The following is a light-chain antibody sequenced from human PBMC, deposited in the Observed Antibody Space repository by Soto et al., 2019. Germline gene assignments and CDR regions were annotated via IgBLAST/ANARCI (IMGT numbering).Light chain of an antibody. CDR1: SRDVGAYRY. CDR2: DVS. CDR3: CSYAGNYTFV. J-gene: IGLJ1*01. Sequence: QSALTQPRSVSGSPGQSVTISCTGTSRDVGAYRYVAWYQQHPGKAPKLIIYDVSKRPSGVPDRFSGSKSGSTASLTISGLQAEDEADFYCCSYAGNYTFVFGTGTKVTVL. V-gene: IGLV2-11*01.